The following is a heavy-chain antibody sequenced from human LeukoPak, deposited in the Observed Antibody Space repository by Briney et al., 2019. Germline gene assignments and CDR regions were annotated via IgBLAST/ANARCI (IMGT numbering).Heavy chain of an antibody. CDR3: ARARLPYYDFWSGYNHYDY. V-gene: IGHV1-8*01. J-gene: IGHJ4*02. Sequence: ASLRVSCTAAVYTFTSYDMKGVRQATGPGIEGRGWMNPNRGNTGYAQKLQGRATMTRNNSISTAYMELSSPRSEDTTVYYCARARLPYYDFWSGYNHYDYWGQGTLVTVSS. CDR2: MNPNRGNT. D-gene: IGHD3-3*01. CDR1: VYTFTSYD.